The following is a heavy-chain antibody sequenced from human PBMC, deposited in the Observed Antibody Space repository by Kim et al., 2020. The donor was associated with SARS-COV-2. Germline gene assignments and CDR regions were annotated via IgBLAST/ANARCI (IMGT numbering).Heavy chain of an antibody. D-gene: IGHD3-10*01. Sequence: SQTLSLTCAISGDSVSSNSAAWNWIRQSPSRGLEWLGRTYYRSKWYSDYAVSVKSRMTIIPDTSKNQFSLQLNSVTPEDTAVYYCARTNLWFGELESSNWFDPWGQGALVTVSS. V-gene: IGHV6-1*01. CDR1: GDSVSSNSAA. CDR2: TYYRSKWYS. CDR3: ARTNLWFGELESSNWFDP. J-gene: IGHJ5*02.